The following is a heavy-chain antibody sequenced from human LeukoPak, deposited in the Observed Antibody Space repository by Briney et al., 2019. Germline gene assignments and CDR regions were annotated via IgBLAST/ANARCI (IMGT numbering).Heavy chain of an antibody. CDR1: GGSSSSSSCY. J-gene: IGHJ4*02. CDR2: IYYSGST. D-gene: IGHD1-26*01. CDR3: ARVPPARVGTFDY. V-gene: IGHV4-39*01. Sequence: SETLSLTCTVSGGSSSSSSCYWGWIRQPPGKGLEWIGSIYYSGSTYYNPSLKSRVTISVDTSKNQFSLKLSSVTAADTAMYYCARVPPARVGTFDYWGQGTLVTVSS.